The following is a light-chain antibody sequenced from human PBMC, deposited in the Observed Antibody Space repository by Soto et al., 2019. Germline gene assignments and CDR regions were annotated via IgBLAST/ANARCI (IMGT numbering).Light chain of an antibody. CDR2: EVS. J-gene: IGLJ1*01. V-gene: IGLV2-8*01. Sequence: QSALTQPPSASGSPGQSVTISCTGTSSDVGGYNYVSWYQQHPGKAPKLMIYEVSKRPSGVPDRFSGSKSGNTASLTVSGLQAEDEADYYCSSYAGSNNRVFRTGTQLTVL. CDR3: SSYAGSNNRV. CDR1: SSDVGGYNY.